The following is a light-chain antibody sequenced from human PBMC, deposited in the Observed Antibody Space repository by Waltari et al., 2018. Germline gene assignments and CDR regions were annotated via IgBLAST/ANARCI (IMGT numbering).Light chain of an antibody. J-gene: IGLJ2*01. CDR2: DLS. Sequence: QSALTQPASVSGSPGQSITISCPGTSSDVGAYTYVSWYQRPPGKAPKLIIFDLSNRPSGVSNRFSGSKSGDTASLTISGLQAEDEADYYCSSYTSSSTYVVFGGGTKLTVL. CDR1: SSDVGAYTY. V-gene: IGLV2-14*03. CDR3: SSYTSSSTYVV.